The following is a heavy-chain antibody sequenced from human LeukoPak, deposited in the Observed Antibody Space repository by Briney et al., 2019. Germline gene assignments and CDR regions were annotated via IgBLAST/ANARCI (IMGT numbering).Heavy chain of an antibody. CDR3: AKARGLFFDY. D-gene: IGHD2-21*01. Sequence: GGSLRLSCAASGFTFDDYAMHWVRQAPGKGLEWVSGISWNSGSIGYADSVKGRFTISRDNAKNSLYLQMNSLRAEDTALYYCAKARGLFFDYWGQGTLVTVSS. V-gene: IGHV3-9*01. J-gene: IGHJ4*02. CDR2: ISWNSGSI. CDR1: GFTFDDYA.